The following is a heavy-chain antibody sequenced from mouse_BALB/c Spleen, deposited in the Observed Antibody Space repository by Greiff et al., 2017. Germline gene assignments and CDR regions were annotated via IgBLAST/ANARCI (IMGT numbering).Heavy chain of an antibody. J-gene: IGHJ3*01. CDR3: ARDRGYYGYPFAY. V-gene: IGHV2-9*02. CDR2: IWAGGST. CDR1: GFSLTSYG. D-gene: IGHD1-2*01. Sequence: VHLVESGPGLVAPSQSLSITCTVSGFSLTSYGVHWVRQPPGKGLEWLGVIWAGGSTNYNSALMSRLSISKDNSKSQVFLKMNSLQTDDTAMYYCARDRGYYGYPFAYWGQGTLVTVSA.